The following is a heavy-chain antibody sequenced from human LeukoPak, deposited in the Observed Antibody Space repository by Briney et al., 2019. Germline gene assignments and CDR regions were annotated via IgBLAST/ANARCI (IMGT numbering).Heavy chain of an antibody. CDR2: IKQEGSEI. CDR3: ARAGGIQLWSDS. Sequence: GGSLRLSCAASGFTFSSDWMSWVRQAPGEGLEGVANIKQEGSEIYYVATVKGRFTTDRQNPKTPLYPQMNSMRAEDTAVYYCARAGGIQLWSDSWGQRTPVTASS. CDR1: GFTFSSDW. J-gene: IGHJ5*01. D-gene: IGHD5-18*01. V-gene: IGHV3-7*03.